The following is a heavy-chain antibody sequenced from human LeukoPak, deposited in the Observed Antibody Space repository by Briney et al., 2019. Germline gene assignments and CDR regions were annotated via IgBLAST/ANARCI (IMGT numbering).Heavy chain of an antibody. D-gene: IGHD2-15*01. J-gene: IGHJ5*02. Sequence: SETLSLTCAVYGGSFSGYYWSWIRQPPGKGLEWIGEINHSGSTNYNSSLKSRVTISVDTSKNQFSLKLSSVTAADTAVYYCARLYCSGGSCYYGDGWFDPWGQGTLVTVSS. CDR1: GGSFSGYY. CDR2: INHSGST. CDR3: ARLYCSGGSCYYGDGWFDP. V-gene: IGHV4-34*01.